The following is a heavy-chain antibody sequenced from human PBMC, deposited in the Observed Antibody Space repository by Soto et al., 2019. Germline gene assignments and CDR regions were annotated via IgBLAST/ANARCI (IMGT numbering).Heavy chain of an antibody. Sequence: SETPSLTCAVYGGSFSGYYWSWIRQPPGKGLEWIGEINHSGSTNYNPSLKSRVTISVDTSKNQFSLKLSSVTAADTAVYYCAIGGQRCLQLRPLDYSSQGTLHTGSS. J-gene: IGHJ4*02. V-gene: IGHV4-34*01. CDR1: GGSFSGYY. D-gene: IGHD5-12*01. CDR2: INHSGST. CDR3: AIGGQRCLQLRPLDY.